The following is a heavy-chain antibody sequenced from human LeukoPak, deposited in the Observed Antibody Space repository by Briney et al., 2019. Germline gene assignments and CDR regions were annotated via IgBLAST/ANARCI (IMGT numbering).Heavy chain of an antibody. Sequence: GGSLRLSCAASGFTFSSYSMNWVRQAPGKGLEWVSYISSSSSTIYYADSVKGRFTISRDNAKNSLYLQMNSLRAEDTAVYYCASPYYYDSSGYYFSHAFDIWGQGTMVTVSS. CDR3: ASPYYYDSSGYYFSHAFDI. J-gene: IGHJ3*02. CDR2: ISSSSSTI. D-gene: IGHD3-22*01. CDR1: GFTFSSYS. V-gene: IGHV3-48*01.